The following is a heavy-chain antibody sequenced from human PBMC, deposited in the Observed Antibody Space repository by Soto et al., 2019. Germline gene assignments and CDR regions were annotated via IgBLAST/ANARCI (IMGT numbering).Heavy chain of an antibody. CDR3: AKSSNYDILTRQGF. CDR2: ISGSGYST. V-gene: IGHV3-23*01. D-gene: IGHD3-9*01. CDR1: GFTFSNYA. Sequence: GGSLRLSCAASGFTFSNYAMSWVRQAPGKGLEGVSVISGSGYSTYYADSVKGRFTISRDNSKNTLYPQMNSLRAEDTAVYYCAKSSNYDILTRQGFWGQGTLVTVSS. J-gene: IGHJ4*02.